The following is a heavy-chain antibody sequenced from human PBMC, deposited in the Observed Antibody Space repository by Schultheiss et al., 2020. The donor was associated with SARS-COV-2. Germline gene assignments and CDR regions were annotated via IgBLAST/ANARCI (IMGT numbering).Heavy chain of an antibody. J-gene: IGHJ4*02. CDR1: GFMFSTHG. V-gene: IGHV3-33*07. CDR3: PRASGYIISSDYFDY. Sequence: AGSLRLSCAASGFMFSTHGMNWVRQAPGKGLEWVAVIWYDGSNKYYSDSVKGRFTISRDNAKNSLYLQMNSLRAEDTAVYYCPRASGYIISSDYFDYWGQGTLVTVSS. D-gene: IGHD6-6*01. CDR2: IWYDGSNK.